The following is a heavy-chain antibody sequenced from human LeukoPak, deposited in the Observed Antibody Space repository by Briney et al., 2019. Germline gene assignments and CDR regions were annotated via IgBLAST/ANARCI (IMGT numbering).Heavy chain of an antibody. CDR2: INHSGST. CDR3: ARVDRIAVAGSYCFDY. CDR1: GGSFSGYY. V-gene: IGHV4-34*01. D-gene: IGHD6-19*01. Sequence: SETLSLTCAVYGGSFSGYYGSWIRQPPGKGLECIGEINHSGSTNYRPSLSSRVTISVDTSKNQFSLKLSSVTAADTAVYYCARVDRIAVAGSYCFDYWGQGTLVTVSS. J-gene: IGHJ4*02.